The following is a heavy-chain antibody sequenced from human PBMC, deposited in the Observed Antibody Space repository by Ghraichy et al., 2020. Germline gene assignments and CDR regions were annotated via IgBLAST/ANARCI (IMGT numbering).Heavy chain of an antibody. CDR2: IKEDGSEK. D-gene: IGHD3-16*01. CDR1: GFTFSRFW. Sequence: GESLNISCAASGFTFSRFWMSWLRQAPGKGLEWVANIKEDGSEKYYVDSVKGRFTISRDNAKNSLYLQMNSLRAEDTAVYYCVRDYVWGSYDVDYCGQGTLVTVSS. CDR3: VRDYVWGSYDVDY. V-gene: IGHV3-7*01. J-gene: IGHJ4*02.